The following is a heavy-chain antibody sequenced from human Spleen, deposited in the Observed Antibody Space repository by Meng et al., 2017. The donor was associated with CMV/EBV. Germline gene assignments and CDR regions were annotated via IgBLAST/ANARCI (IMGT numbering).Heavy chain of an antibody. CDR2: IYYSGST. CDR1: GGSISATGYY. V-gene: IGHV4-39*07. J-gene: IGHJ6*02. D-gene: IGHD2-2*01. Sequence: SETLSLTCTVSGGSISATGYYWVWIRQPPGKGLEWIGTIYYSGSTYYNPSLKSRVVISVDTSKNQFSLKLSSVTAADTAVYYCARDFGGYCSSTSCYFSYYYYYGMDVWGQGTTVTVSS. CDR3: ARDFGGYCSSTSCYFSYYYYYGMDV.